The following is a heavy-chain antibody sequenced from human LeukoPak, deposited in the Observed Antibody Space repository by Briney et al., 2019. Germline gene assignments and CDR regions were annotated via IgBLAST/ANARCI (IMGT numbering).Heavy chain of an antibody. V-gene: IGHV3-74*01. J-gene: IGHJ4*02. Sequence: GGSVRLSCAASGFTFSNNWMHWVRQAPGKGLVWVSRINSDGRTTTYADSVKGRFTISRENAKNTLYLQMNSLRAGDTAVYYCAMIKEGWGQGTLVTVSS. CDR2: INSDGRTT. CDR1: GFTFSNNW. D-gene: IGHD3-22*01. CDR3: AMIKEG.